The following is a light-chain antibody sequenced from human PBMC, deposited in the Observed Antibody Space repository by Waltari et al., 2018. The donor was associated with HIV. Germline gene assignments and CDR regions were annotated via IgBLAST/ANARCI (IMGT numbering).Light chain of an antibody. CDR1: QSVSSGF. V-gene: IGKV3-20*01. CDR3: QQFYRPPYN. J-gene: IGKJ2*01. CDR2: AES. Sequence: TVLTQSPGTLSLSRGERATLSCRASQSVSSGFLSWYQQKPGRVPRRFIVAESSRATGVPDRFSGSGSETDFTLTIDRLEPEDFAVYYCQQFYRPPYNFGQGTKLEIK.